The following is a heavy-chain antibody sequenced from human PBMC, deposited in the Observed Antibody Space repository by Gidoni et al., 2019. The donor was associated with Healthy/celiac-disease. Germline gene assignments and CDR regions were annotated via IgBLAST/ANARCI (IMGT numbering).Heavy chain of an antibody. V-gene: IGHV3-30-3*01. CDR3: ARFGDI. D-gene: IGHD2-15*01. Sequence: QVQLVESGGGVVQPGRSLRLSCAASGFTFSSYAMHWVRQAPGKGLEWVAVISYDGSNKYYADSVKGRFTISRDNSKNTLYLQMNSLRAEDTAVYYCARFGDIWGQGTLVTVSS. J-gene: IGHJ4*02. CDR1: GFTFSSYA. CDR2: ISYDGSNK.